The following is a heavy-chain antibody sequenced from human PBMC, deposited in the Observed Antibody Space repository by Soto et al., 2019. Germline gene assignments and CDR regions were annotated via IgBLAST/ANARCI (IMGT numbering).Heavy chain of an antibody. CDR2: ISAYNGNT. Sequence: ASVKVSCKASGYTFTSYGISWVRQAPGQGLEWMGWISAYNGNTNYAQKLQGRVTMTTDTSTSTAYMELRSLRSDDTAVYYCAKDAIWGYSSSSGPFDYWGQGTLVTVSS. J-gene: IGHJ4*02. CDR3: AKDAIWGYSSSSGPFDY. V-gene: IGHV1-18*01. D-gene: IGHD6-6*01. CDR1: GYTFTSYG.